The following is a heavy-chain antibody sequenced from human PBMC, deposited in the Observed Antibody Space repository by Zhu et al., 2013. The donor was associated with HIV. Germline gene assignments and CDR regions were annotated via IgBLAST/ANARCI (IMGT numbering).Heavy chain of an antibody. CDR3: AKDLGSGIAAAGTA. CDR1: GFTFSGSA. J-gene: IGHJ4*02. D-gene: IGHD6-13*01. V-gene: IGHV3-73*02. CDR2: IRSKANSYAT. Sequence: EVQLVESGGGLVQPGGSLKPLSCAASGFTFSGSAMHWVRQASGKGLEWVGRIRSKANSYATAYAASVKGRFTISRDDSKNTAYLQMNSLKTEDTVVYYCAKDLGSGIAAAGTAWGQGTLVTVSS.